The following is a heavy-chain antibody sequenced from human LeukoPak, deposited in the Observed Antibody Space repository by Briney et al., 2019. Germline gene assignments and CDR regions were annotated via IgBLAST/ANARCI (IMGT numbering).Heavy chain of an antibody. CDR2: INHSGST. CDR3: ARSSRRGYSYGYRAHDYFDY. Sequence: SETLSLTCTVSGGSVSRSSYYWSWIRQPPGKGLEWIGEINHSGSTNYNPSLKSRVTISVDTSKNQFSLKLSSVTAADTAVYYCARSSRRGYSYGYRAHDYFDYWGQGTLVTVSS. V-gene: IGHV4-39*07. D-gene: IGHD5-18*01. CDR1: GGSVSRSSYY. J-gene: IGHJ4*02.